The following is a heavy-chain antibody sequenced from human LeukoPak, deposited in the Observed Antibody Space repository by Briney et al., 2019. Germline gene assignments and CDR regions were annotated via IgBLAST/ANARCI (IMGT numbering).Heavy chain of an antibody. J-gene: IGHJ6*03. D-gene: IGHD5-24*01. V-gene: IGHV3-30*02. CDR1: GFTFNSYG. CDR3: AKDGGLHLYYYYNYMDI. CDR2: IRYDGSYE. Sequence: GGSLRLSCSASGFTFNSYGKHWVRQAPGQGLEWVAFIRYDGSYEYYADSVKGRFSISRDNSKTTLFLQMNSLRSEDTAVYYCAKDGGLHLYYYYNYMDIWGKGTTVTVSS.